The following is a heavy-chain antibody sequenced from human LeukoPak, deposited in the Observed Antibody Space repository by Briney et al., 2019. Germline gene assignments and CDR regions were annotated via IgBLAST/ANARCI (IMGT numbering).Heavy chain of an antibody. J-gene: IGHJ5*02. D-gene: IGHD2-8*01. CDR2: IDTSGSA. V-gene: IGHV4-61*02. CDR1: GGSISSANYY. CDR3: ARDRGRMVYAVWFDP. Sequence: SQTLSLTCTVSGGSISSANYYWRWLRQPAGKGLEWIGRIDTSGSATYNPSLKSRVTISIDTSKNQFSLKLGSVTAADTAVYYCARDRGRMVYAVWFDPWGQGTLVTVSS.